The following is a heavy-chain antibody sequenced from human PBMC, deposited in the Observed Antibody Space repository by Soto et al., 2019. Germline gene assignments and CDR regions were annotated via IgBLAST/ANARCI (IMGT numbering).Heavy chain of an antibody. J-gene: IGHJ3*02. V-gene: IGHV4-34*01. D-gene: IGHD3-22*01. CDR2: INHSGST. CDR3: ARGSGIYDSSGLHGDAFDI. Sequence: QVQLQQWGAGLLKPSETLSLTCAVYGGSFSGYYWSWIRQPPGKGLEWIGEINHSGSTNYNPSLKRRVTISVHTSKNQFSLKLSSVTAADTAVYYCARGSGIYDSSGLHGDAFDIWGQGTMVTVSS. CDR1: GGSFSGYY.